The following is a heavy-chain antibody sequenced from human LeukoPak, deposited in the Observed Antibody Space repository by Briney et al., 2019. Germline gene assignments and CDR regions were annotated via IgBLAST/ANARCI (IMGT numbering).Heavy chain of an antibody. CDR1: GFTFSDYY. CDR2: ISSSGSTI. J-gene: IGHJ3*02. CDR3: ARGGYSSSWYEVGITAFDI. V-gene: IGHV3-11*04. Sequence: TGGSLRLSCVASGFTFSDYYMSWIRQAPGKGLEWVSYISSSGSTIYYADSVKGRFTISRDNAKNSLYLQMNSLRAEDTAVYYCARGGYSSSWYEVGITAFDIWGQGTMVTVSS. D-gene: IGHD6-13*01.